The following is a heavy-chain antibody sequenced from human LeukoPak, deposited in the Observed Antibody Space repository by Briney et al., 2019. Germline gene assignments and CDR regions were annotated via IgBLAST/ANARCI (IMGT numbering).Heavy chain of an antibody. V-gene: IGHV3-21*01. D-gene: IGHD6-13*01. J-gene: IGHJ4*02. CDR2: ISSSSSYI. CDR3: ARAPIAAAG. CDR1: GFTFSSYS. Sequence: PGGSLRLSCAASGFTFSSYSMNWVRQAPGKGLQWVSSISSSSSYIHYEDSVKGRFTISRDNAKNSLYLQMSSLRAGDTAVYYCARAPIAAAGWGQGTLVTVSS.